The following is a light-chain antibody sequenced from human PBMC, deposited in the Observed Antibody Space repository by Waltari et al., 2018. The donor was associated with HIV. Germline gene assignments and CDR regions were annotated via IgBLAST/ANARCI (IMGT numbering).Light chain of an antibody. V-gene: IGLV2-14*03. CDR1: TSDVGTYNY. J-gene: IGLJ2*01. CDR2: DVS. Sequence: QSALTHPASVSGSPGQSITISCTGTTSDVGTYNYVPWSQQHPGEAPKLIIYDVSNRPSGVSNRFSVYKSGNSASLTISGLQAEHEADDYCSSYTIRTTLEFGGGTKLTVL. CDR3: SSYTIRTTLE.